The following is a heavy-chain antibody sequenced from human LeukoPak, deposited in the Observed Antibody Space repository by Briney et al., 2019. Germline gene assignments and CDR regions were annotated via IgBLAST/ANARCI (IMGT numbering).Heavy chain of an antibody. CDR1: GFTFSSYD. D-gene: IGHD2/OR15-2a*01. J-gene: IGHJ4*02. Sequence: PGGSLRLSCAASGFTFSSYDMSWVRQAPGKGLEWVSSISGSGGSTYYADPVKGRFNISRNNSKNTLYLQINSPSADELAIYYGAKSGYYCRAWYFDYWGQGTLVTVSS. CDR2: ISGSGGST. CDR3: AKSGYYCRAWYFDY. V-gene: IGHV3-23*01.